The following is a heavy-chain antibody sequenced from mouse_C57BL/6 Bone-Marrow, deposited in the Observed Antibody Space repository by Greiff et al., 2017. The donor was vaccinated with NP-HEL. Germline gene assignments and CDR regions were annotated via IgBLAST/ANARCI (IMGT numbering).Heavy chain of an antibody. CDR3: ALDPAWFAY. V-gene: IGHV1-81*01. J-gene: IGHJ3*01. CDR1: GYTFTSYG. Sequence: VKLMESGAELARPGASVKLSCKASGYTFTSYGISWVKQRTGQGLEWMGEIYPRSGNTYYNEKFKGKATLTADKSSSTAYMKLRSLTSEDSAVYFCALDPAWFAYWGQGTLVTVSA. CDR2: IYPRSGNT.